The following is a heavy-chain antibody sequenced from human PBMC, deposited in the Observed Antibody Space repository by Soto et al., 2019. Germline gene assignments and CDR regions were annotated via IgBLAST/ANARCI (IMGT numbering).Heavy chain of an antibody. CDR3: ASGGWYDPIVDYYYYGMDG. CDR1: GYTFTSYG. Sequence: ASVKVSCKASGYTFTSYGISWVRQAPGQGLEWMGWISAYNGNTNYAQKLQGRVTMTTDTSTSTAYMELRSLRSDDTAVYYCASGGWYDPIVDYYYYGMDGRGQGTTVIVSS. V-gene: IGHV1-18*04. D-gene: IGHD6-19*01. CDR2: ISAYNGNT. J-gene: IGHJ6*02.